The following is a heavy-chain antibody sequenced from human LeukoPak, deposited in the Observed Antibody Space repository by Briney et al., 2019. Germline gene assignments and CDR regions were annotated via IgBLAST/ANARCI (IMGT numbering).Heavy chain of an antibody. V-gene: IGHV3-30-3*01. CDR3: ARDIVAAAELNWFDP. CDR1: GFTFSSYA. CDR2: IPYDGSNK. Sequence: GGSLRLSCAASGFTFSSYAMHWVRQAPGKGLEWVAVIPYDGSNKYYADSVKGRFTISRDNSKNTLYLQMNSLRAEDTAVYYCARDIVAAAELNWFDPWGQGTLVTVSS. D-gene: IGHD6-13*01. J-gene: IGHJ5*02.